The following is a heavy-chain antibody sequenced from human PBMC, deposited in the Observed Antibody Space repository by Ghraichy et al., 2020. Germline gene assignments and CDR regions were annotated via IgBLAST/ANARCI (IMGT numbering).Heavy chain of an antibody. CDR3: ARWGGYCSSATCYHGFFDF. J-gene: IGHJ4*02. CDR1: GYNILTYG. CDR2: LSAYSGKT. Sequence: ASVKVSCKVSGYNILTYGVSWVRQAPGQGLEWMGWLSAYSGKTDYAQAFQGRVTVAMDTSTNTAYMELRSLKSDDTAVSYCARWGGYCSSATCYHGFFDFWGQGTMGTVSS. D-gene: IGHD2-2*01. V-gene: IGHV1-18*01.